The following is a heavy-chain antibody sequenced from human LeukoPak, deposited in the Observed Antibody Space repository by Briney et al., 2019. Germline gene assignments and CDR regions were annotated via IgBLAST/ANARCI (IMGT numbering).Heavy chain of an antibody. J-gene: IGHJ3*02. Sequence: ASVTVSCKASGYTFTSYGISWVRQAPGQGLEWMGWISTYNGNTNYAQKLQGRVTMTTDTSTSTAYMELRSLRSDDTAVYYCARGTVRYCSSTSCYSDAFDIWGQGTMVTVSS. CDR3: ARGTVRYCSSTSCYSDAFDI. CDR2: ISTYNGNT. V-gene: IGHV1-18*01. CDR1: GYTFTSYG. D-gene: IGHD2-2*01.